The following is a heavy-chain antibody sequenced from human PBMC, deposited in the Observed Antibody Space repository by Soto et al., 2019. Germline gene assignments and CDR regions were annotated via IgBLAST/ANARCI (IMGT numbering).Heavy chain of an antibody. CDR3: ARHQFNVTAIPFDS. CDR2: VYYTGRS. CDR1: GGSISDGLYY. D-gene: IGHD2-21*02. V-gene: IGHV4-39*01. Sequence: QLQLQESGPGPVKPSETLSLNCTVSGGSISDGLYYWGWIRQPPGKELEWIGRVYYTGRSFYNPSLKIQVTIAADTSQNQFSLRLTSVTAADVAVYFCARHQFNVTAIPFDSWGQGTLVTVSS. J-gene: IGHJ4*02.